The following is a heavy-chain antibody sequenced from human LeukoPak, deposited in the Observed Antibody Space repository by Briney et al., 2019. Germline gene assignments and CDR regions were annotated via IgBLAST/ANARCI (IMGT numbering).Heavy chain of an antibody. D-gene: IGHD5-18*01. Sequence: GGSLRLSCAASGFTFSSYAMHWVRQAPGKGLEWVAVISYDGSNKYYADSVKGRFTISRDNSKNTLYLQMNSLRAEDTAVYYCARDGQVDTAMVRGDYWGQGTLVTASS. CDR1: GFTFSSYA. CDR2: ISYDGSNK. V-gene: IGHV3-30-3*01. CDR3: ARDGQVDTAMVRGDY. J-gene: IGHJ4*02.